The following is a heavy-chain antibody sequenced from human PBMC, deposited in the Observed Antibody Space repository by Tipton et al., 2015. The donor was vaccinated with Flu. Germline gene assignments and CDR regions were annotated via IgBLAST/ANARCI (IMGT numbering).Heavy chain of an antibody. CDR1: NGSLSSFY. J-gene: IGHJ4*02. CDR2: IYNSVYT. D-gene: IGHD6-19*01. CDR3: ARGSGHTNAYLDF. Sequence: GLVKPSETLSLTCTVSNGSLSSFYWNWIRQSPGKGLEWIGYIYNSVYTKYNPSLKSRVTLSADTSRNQFSLRLRSVTAADTAVYYCARGSGHTNAYLDFWGQGTLVTVSS. V-gene: IGHV4-59*01.